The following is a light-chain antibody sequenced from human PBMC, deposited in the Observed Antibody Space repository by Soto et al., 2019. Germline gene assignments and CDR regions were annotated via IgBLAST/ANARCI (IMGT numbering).Light chain of an antibody. CDR1: QSVSSSY. J-gene: IGKJ4*01. CDR3: QQYGSSTLT. V-gene: IGKV3-20*01. Sequence: EIVLTQSPGTLSLSPGERATLSCRASQSVSSSYLAWYQHKRGQAPRLLIYGASSRATGIPDRFSGSVSGTDFTLTISRLEAEDFAVYYCQQYGSSTLTFGGGTKLEIK. CDR2: GAS.